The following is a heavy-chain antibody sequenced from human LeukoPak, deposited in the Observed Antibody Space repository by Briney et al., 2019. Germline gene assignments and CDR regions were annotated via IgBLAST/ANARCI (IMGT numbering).Heavy chain of an antibody. CDR3: AKDVKYYDSSGYHDY. Sequence: GGSLRLSCAASGSTFSSYAMSWVRQAPGKGLEWVSAISGSGGSTYYADSVKGRFTISRDNSKNTLYLQMNSLRAEDTAVYYCAKDVKYYDSSGYHDYWGQGTLVTVSS. CDR2: ISGSGGST. J-gene: IGHJ4*02. CDR1: GSTFSSYA. D-gene: IGHD3-22*01. V-gene: IGHV3-23*01.